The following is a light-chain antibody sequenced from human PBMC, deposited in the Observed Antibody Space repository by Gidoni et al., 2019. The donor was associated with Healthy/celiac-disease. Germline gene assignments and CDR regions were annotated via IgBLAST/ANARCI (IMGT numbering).Light chain of an antibody. CDR1: QSVSSN. CDR3: QQYNNWPPWT. V-gene: IGKV3-15*01. Sequence: EIVMTQSPATLSVSPGERATLSCRASQSVSSNLAWYQQKPGQAPRLLIYGASTRATGIPARFSGSGSGTECTLTSSSLQSEDFAVDYCQQYNNWPPWTFGQGTKVEIK. J-gene: IGKJ1*01. CDR2: GAS.